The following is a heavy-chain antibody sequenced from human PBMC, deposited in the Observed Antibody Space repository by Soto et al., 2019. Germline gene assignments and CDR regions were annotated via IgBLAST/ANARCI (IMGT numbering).Heavy chain of an antibody. Sequence: SETLSLTCTVSGGSISSFYWSWIRQPPGKGLEWIGYIYYSGSTNYNPSLKSRVTISVDTSKNQFSLKLSSVTAADTAVYYCARQLPYYDFWSGYRDAFDIWGQGTMVTVSS. J-gene: IGHJ3*02. CDR2: IYYSGST. CDR3: ARQLPYYDFWSGYRDAFDI. D-gene: IGHD3-3*01. CDR1: GGSISSFY. V-gene: IGHV4-59*08.